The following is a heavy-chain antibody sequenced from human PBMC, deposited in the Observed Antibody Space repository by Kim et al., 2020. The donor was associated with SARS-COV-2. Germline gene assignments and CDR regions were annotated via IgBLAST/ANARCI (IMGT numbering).Heavy chain of an antibody. V-gene: IGHV4-59*01. J-gene: IGHJ3*02. CDR3: ARDLGGSGYDGFDI. Sequence: TPSLKGGVTISVDTSKNQFYLKLSSVTAADTAVYYCARDLGGSGYDGFDIWGKGTMVTVSS. D-gene: IGHD3-3*01.